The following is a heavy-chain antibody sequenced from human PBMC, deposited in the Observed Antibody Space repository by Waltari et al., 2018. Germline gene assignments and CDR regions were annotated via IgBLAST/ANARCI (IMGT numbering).Heavy chain of an antibody. D-gene: IGHD6-13*01. CDR2: IYHSGTT. CDR1: GYSISSGYY. J-gene: IGHJ4*02. V-gene: IGHV4-38-2*01. Sequence: QVQLQESGPGLVKPSETLSLTCGVSGYSISSGYYWGWVRQPPGKELEWIASIYHSGTTYYNPPLTSRVTISVDTSKNQFSLKLTSVTAADTAVYYCARRGSSSWTFDYWGQGTLVTVSS. CDR3: ARRGSSSWTFDY.